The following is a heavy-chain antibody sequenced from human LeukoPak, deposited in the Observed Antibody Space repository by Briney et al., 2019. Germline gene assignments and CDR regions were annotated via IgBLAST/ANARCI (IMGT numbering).Heavy chain of an antibody. CDR1: GFIFSSYA. Sequence: GGSLRLSCAASGFIFSSYAMNRVRQAPGRGLEWVSYISSTYDIYYSDSVRGRFTISRDNAKNSVYLQMNSLRDEDTAVYYCARDHNWGFDFWGQGTLVAVSS. CDR2: ISSTYDI. CDR3: ARDHNWGFDF. J-gene: IGHJ4*02. D-gene: IGHD7-27*01. V-gene: IGHV3-48*02.